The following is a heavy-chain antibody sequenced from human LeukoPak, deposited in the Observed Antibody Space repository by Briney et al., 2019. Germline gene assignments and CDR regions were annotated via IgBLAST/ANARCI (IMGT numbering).Heavy chain of an antibody. CDR3: ARDERNSDGAFDS. CDR2: ISYDGSNK. D-gene: IGHD4-23*01. J-gene: IGHJ3*02. Sequence: GRSLRLSCAASGFTFSSYAMHWVRQAQGKGLEWVAVISYDGSNKYYADSVKGRFTISRDNSKNTLYLQMNSLRAEDTAVYYCARDERNSDGAFDSWGQGTMVTVSS. CDR1: GFTFSSYA. V-gene: IGHV3-30-3*01.